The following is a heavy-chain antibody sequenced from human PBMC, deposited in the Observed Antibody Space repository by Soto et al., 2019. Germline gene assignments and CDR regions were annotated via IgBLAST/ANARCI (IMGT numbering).Heavy chain of an antibody. V-gene: IGHV3-73*01. CDR3: ASKSFSLLIDY. CDR1: GFTFSGS. J-gene: IGHJ4*02. CDR2: IRSKANTYAA. Sequence: EVQLVESGGGLVQPGGSLKLSCATSGFTFSGSIHWVRQASGKGLEWVGRIRSKANTYAAAYAASVIGRFTISRDDSKNTAYLQMISLKTEDTAVYYCASKSFSLLIDYWGQGTLVTVSS.